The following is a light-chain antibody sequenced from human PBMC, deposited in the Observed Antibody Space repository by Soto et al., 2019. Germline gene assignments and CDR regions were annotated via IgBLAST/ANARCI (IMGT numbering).Light chain of an antibody. CDR1: SSNIGNNY. CDR2: DNI. J-gene: IGLJ2*01. Sequence: QSVLTQPPSVSAAPGQKVTISCSGSSSNIGNNYVSWYQQLPGTAPQLLIYDNIERPSGIPDRFSGSKSGTSATLGITGLQTGDEGDYYCGTWDSSLSAVVFGGGTKLTVL. CDR3: GTWDSSLSAVV. V-gene: IGLV1-51*01.